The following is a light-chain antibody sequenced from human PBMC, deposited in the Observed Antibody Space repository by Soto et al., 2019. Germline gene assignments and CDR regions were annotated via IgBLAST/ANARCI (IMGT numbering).Light chain of an antibody. CDR3: QQYGSSPPIT. J-gene: IGKJ5*01. V-gene: IGKV3-20*01. Sequence: EILLTQSPGSLSLSPGERATLSCMASQSVSSSYLAWYQQKPGQAPRLLIYGASSRATGIPDRFSGSGSGTDFTLTISRLEPEDFAVYYCQQYGSSPPITFGQGTRLEIK. CDR2: GAS. CDR1: QSVSSSY.